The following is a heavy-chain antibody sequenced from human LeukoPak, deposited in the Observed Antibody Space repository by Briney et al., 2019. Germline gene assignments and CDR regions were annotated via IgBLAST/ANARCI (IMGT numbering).Heavy chain of an antibody. CDR3: VRDKGAIMDY. CDR2: ISSSARNI. CDR1: GFTISSYE. J-gene: IGHJ4*02. Sequence: GGSLRLSCGASGFTISSYEMNWVRQAPGKGPEWISYISSSARNIYYADSAKGRFTISRDNAKNSVYLQMNSLRAEDTAVYYCVRDKGAIMDYWGQGTLVTVSS. V-gene: IGHV3-48*03.